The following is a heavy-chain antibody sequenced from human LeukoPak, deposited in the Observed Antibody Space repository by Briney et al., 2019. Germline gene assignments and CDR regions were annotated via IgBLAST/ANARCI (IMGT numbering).Heavy chain of an antibody. CDR3: ARALGSPFDY. V-gene: IGHV3-74*01. CDR1: GFTFSTNW. CDR2: INNDGSST. D-gene: IGHD1-26*01. Sequence: GGSLSLSCAASGFTFSTNWMHWVRQAPGKGLVWVSRINNDGSSTSYADSVKGRFIISRDNAKNTLYLQMNSLRGEDTAVYYCARALGSPFDYWGQGTLVTVSS. J-gene: IGHJ4*02.